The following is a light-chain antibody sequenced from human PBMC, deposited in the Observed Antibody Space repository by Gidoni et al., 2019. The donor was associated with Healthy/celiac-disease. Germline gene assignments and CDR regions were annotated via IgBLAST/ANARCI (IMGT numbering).Light chain of an antibody. CDR1: SSDVGGYNY. CDR2: DVS. CDR3: SSYTSSSTWV. Sequence: QSALPQPASVSGSPGQSITISCTGTSSDVGGYNYVSWYQQHPGKAPQLMIYDVSNRPSGVSNRFSGSKYGNTAYLTISGLQAEDEADYYCSSYTSSSTWVFGGGTKLTVL. V-gene: IGLV2-14*03. J-gene: IGLJ3*02.